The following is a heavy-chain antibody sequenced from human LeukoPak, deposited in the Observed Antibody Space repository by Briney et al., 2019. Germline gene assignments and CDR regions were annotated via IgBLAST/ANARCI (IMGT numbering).Heavy chain of an antibody. CDR2: INPNSGGT. J-gene: IGHJ4*02. CDR3: ARGATVTTFDY. D-gene: IGHD4-17*01. CDR1: GYTFTGYY. V-gene: IGHV1-2*02. Sequence: GASVKVSCKASGYTFTGYYMHWVRQAPGQGLEWMGWINPNSGGTNYAQKFQGRVTMTRDTSASTAYMELSSLRSEDMAVYYCARGATVTTFDYWGQGTLVTVSS.